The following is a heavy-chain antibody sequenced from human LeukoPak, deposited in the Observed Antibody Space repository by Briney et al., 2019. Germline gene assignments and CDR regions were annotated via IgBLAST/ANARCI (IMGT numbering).Heavy chain of an antibody. Sequence: PGGSLRLSCAASGFTFSSYSMNWVRQAPGKGLEWVSSISSSSSYIYYADSVKGRFTISRDNAKNSLYLQMNSLRAEDTAVYYCAKAPVPPLDSSGWYQDYYYYMDVWGKGTTVTISS. D-gene: IGHD6-19*01. J-gene: IGHJ6*03. CDR2: ISSSSSYI. V-gene: IGHV3-21*01. CDR1: GFTFSSYS. CDR3: AKAPVPPLDSSGWYQDYYYYMDV.